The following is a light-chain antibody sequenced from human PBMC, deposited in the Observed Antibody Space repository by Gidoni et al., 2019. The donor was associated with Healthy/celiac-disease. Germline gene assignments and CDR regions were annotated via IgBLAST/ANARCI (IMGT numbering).Light chain of an antibody. CDR2: TAS. V-gene: IGKV1-5*03. CDR3: QQYNSNPRT. J-gene: IGKJ1*01. Sequence: DIQITQSPSPLSASVGDRVTITCRASQSISSWLAWYQQKPGKAPKLLIYTASSLESGVPSRFSGSGSGTEFTLTISSLQPDDFATYYCQQYNSNPRTFGQGTKVEIK. CDR1: QSISSW.